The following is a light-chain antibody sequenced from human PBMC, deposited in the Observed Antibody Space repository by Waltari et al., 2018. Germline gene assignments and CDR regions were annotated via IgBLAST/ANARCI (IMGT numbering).Light chain of an antibody. J-gene: IGKJ3*01. V-gene: IGKV3-11*01. CDR3: QQRSHWPSRLT. CDR1: QSISIF. CDR2: DAS. Sequence: EIVLTQSPATLSLSPGERATLSCMASQSISIFLAWYQQKAGQAPRLLIDDASNRATGIPARFSGSGSGTDFTLTITSLEPEDSAVYYCQQRSHWPSRLTFGPGTTVDIK.